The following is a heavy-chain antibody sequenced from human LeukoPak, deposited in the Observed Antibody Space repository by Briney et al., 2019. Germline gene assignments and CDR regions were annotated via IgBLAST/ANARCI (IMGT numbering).Heavy chain of an antibody. CDR1: GYTFTCYD. J-gene: IGHJ4*02. Sequence: ASVKVSCKASGYTFTCYDINWVRQATGQGLEWMGWMNPNSGNTGYAQKFQGRVTMTRNTSISTAYMELSSLRSEDTAVYYCAIYCSGGSCYPDDFDYWGQGTLVTVSS. CDR2: MNPNSGNT. V-gene: IGHV1-8*01. D-gene: IGHD2-15*01. CDR3: AIYCSGGSCYPDDFDY.